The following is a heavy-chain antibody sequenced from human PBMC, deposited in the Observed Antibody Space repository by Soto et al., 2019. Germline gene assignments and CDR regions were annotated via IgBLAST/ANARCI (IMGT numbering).Heavy chain of an antibody. J-gene: IGHJ6*02. CDR1: GGTFSSYA. D-gene: IGHD6-6*01. Sequence: QVQLVQSGAEVKKPGSSVKVSCKASGGTFSSYAISWVRQAPGQGLEWMGGIIPIFGTANYAQKFQGRVTITADKSTSTAYMQLSSLRSEDTAVYYCAGRIAARPYYYYYYGMDVWGQGTTVTVSS. CDR3: AGRIAARPYYYYYYGMDV. CDR2: IIPIFGTA. V-gene: IGHV1-69*06.